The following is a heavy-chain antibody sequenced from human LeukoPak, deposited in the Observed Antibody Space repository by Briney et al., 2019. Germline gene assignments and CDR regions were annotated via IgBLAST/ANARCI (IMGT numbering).Heavy chain of an antibody. CDR1: GFTVSSNY. CDR2: IYSGGST. Sequence: GGSLRLSCAASGFTVSSNYMSWVRQAPGRGLEWVSVIYSGGSTYYADSVKGRFTISRDNSKNTPYLQMNSLRAEDTAVYYRARVGARDAYFDYWGQGTLVTVSS. CDR3: ARVGARDAYFDY. D-gene: IGHD3-16*01. J-gene: IGHJ4*02. V-gene: IGHV3-53*01.